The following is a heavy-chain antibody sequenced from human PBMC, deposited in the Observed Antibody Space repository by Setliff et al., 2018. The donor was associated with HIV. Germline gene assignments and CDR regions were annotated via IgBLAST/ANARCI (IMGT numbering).Heavy chain of an antibody. Sequence: PSETLSLTCAVSGGSISSTYWSWIRQHPGKGLEWIGYIYYTGTTNYNPSFKSRVTISLDTSKTQFSLKLSSVTAADTAVYYCARGQPQGGGTYWSAFDIWGQGTMVTVSS. V-gene: IGHV4-59*01. CDR3: ARGQPQGGGTYWSAFDI. J-gene: IGHJ3*02. CDR1: GGSISSTY. CDR2: IYYTGTT. D-gene: IGHD1-26*01.